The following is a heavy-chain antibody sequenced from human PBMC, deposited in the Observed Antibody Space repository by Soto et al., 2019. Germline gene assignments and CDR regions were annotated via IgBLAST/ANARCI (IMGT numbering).Heavy chain of an antibody. J-gene: IGHJ4*02. CDR2: INSDGSTT. CDR1: GFTFSSRW. CDR3: ARDTTYSSDY. D-gene: IGHD4-4*01. V-gene: IGHV3-74*01. Sequence: EVRLVESGGGLVQPGGSLRLSCATSGFTFSSRWMHWVRQAPGKGLVWVSYINSDGSTTTYADSVKGRFTNSRDNAKNTLYLQMTSLRVDDTAVYYCARDTTYSSDYWGQGTRVTVSS.